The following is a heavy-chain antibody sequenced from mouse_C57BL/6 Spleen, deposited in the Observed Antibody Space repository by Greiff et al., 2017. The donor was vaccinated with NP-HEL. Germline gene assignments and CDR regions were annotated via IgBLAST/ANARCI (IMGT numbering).Heavy chain of an antibody. V-gene: IGHV1S81*02. Sequence: VQLQQSGAELVKAGASVKMSCKASGYTFTSYWMHWVKQRLGQGLEWFAETNPTNGRTYYNEKFKCKATLTVDKSSSTAYMLLSGPTFEDAAVYYCARIKKIVATYFDYWGQGTTRTVSS. J-gene: IGHJ2*01. CDR1: GYTFTSYW. D-gene: IGHD1-1*01. CDR2: TNPTNGRT. CDR3: ARIKKIVATYFDY.